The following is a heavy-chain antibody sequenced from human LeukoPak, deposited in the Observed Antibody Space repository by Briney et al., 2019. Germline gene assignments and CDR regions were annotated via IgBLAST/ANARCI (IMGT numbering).Heavy chain of an antibody. D-gene: IGHD2-21*02. Sequence: SSETLSLTCAVSGASVSTSNWWIWVRQPPGKGLEWIGEIHHSGSTNYNPSLKSRVTLSVDTSKNQISLRLSSVTAADTAVYYCARGLYGSDSYWGQGNLVTVSS. V-gene: IGHV4-4*02. CDR2: IHHSGST. CDR1: GASVSTSNW. J-gene: IGHJ4*02. CDR3: ARGLYGSDSY.